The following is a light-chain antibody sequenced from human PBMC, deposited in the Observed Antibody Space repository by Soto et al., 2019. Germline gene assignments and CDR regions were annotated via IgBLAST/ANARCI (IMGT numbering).Light chain of an antibody. CDR3: QQYQTYPWT. J-gene: IGKJ1*01. V-gene: IGKV1-5*03. CDR2: KAS. Sequence: DIQMTQSPSTLSASVGDRVTITCRASQSIDSWLAWYQQKPGKAPKLLIHKASTLESGVPSRFSGSESGTEFTLTISSLQPDDFATYYCQQYQTYPWTFGQETKVEIK. CDR1: QSIDSW.